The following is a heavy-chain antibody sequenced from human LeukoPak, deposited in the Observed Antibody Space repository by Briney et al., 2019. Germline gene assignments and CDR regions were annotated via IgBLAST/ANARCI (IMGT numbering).Heavy chain of an antibody. Sequence: ASVKVSCKASGFTFTSYYMHWVRQAPGQGLEWMGIINPSGSYTSYAQRFQGRVTMTRHTSTSTVYMELSSLRSEDTAVYYCARVVVGATWWFDPWGQGTLVTVSS. D-gene: IGHD1-26*01. CDR3: ARVVVGATWWFDP. J-gene: IGHJ5*02. CDR1: GFTFTSYY. V-gene: IGHV1-46*01. CDR2: INPSGSYT.